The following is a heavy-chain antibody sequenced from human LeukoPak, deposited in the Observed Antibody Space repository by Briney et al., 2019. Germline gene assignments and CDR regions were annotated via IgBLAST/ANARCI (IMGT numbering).Heavy chain of an antibody. Sequence: GGSLRLSCAAYGFTFSSYGMHWVRQAPGKGLEWVAVISYDGSNKYYADSVKGRFTISRDNSKNTLYLQMNSLRAEDTAVYYCAKERGEMAFDYWGQGTLVTVSS. CDR3: AKERGEMAFDY. D-gene: IGHD5-24*01. CDR2: ISYDGSNK. J-gene: IGHJ4*02. V-gene: IGHV3-30*18. CDR1: GFTFSSYG.